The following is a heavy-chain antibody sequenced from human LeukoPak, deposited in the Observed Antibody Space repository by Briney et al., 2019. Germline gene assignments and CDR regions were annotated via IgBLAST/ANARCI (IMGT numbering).Heavy chain of an antibody. CDR3: ARHWGSDWYFDL. CDR2: IHYGGYT. CDR1: GGSISNYY. D-gene: IGHD7-27*01. J-gene: IGHJ2*01. V-gene: IGHV4-59*01. Sequence: SSETLSLTCAVSGGSISNYYCSWIRQPPGKGLEWLGYIHYGGYTNYNPSLKSRVTISVDTSKNQFSLNLSSVTAADTAVYYCARHWGSDWYFDLWGRGTLVTVSS.